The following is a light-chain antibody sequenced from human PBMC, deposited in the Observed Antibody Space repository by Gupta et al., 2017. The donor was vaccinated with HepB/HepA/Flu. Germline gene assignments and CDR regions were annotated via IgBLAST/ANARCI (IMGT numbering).Light chain of an antibody. J-gene: IGLJ2*01. Sequence: QSALPQPASVSGSPGQSITISCTGTSSDVGGYNYVSWYQQHPGKAPKLMIYDVSNRTSGVSYRFSGSKSGNTASLTISGRQAEDEADYYCSSYTSSSTLVFGGGTKLTVL. V-gene: IGLV2-14*03. CDR3: SSYTSSSTLV. CDR1: SSDVGGYNY. CDR2: DVS.